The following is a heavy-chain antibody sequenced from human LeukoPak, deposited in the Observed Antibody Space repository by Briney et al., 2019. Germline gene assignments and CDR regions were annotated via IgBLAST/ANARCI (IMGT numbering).Heavy chain of an antibody. V-gene: IGHV4-39*07. Sequence: SETLSLTCTVSGGSISSSSYYWGWIRQPPGKGLEWIGSIYYSGSTYYNPSLKSRVTISVDTSRNQYSLKLSSVTAADTAVYYCARDGVAGGFDYWGQGTLVTVSS. CDR2: IYYSGST. CDR1: GGSISSSSYY. CDR3: ARDGVAGGFDY. J-gene: IGHJ4*02. D-gene: IGHD6-19*01.